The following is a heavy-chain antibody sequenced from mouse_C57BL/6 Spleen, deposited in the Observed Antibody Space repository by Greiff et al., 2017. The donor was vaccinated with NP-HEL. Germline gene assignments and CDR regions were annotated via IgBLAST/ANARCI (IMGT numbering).Heavy chain of an antibody. V-gene: IGHV14-2*01. D-gene: IGHD2-5*01. CDR3: ALYSNYGYFDV. CDR2: IDPEDGET. J-gene: IGHJ1*03. Sequence: VQLQQSGAELVKPGASVKLSCTASGFNIKDYYMHWLKQRTEQGLEWIGRIDPEDGETKYAPKFQGKATITADTSSNTAYPQLSSLTSEDTAVYYCALYSNYGYFDVWGTGTTVTVSS. CDR1: GFNIKDYY.